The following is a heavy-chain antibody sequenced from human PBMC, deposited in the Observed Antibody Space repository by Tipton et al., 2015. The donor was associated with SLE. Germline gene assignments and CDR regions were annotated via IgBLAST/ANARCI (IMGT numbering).Heavy chain of an antibody. J-gene: IGHJ3*02. CDR3: ARGRGGLLLWSLDAFDI. CDR2: IYYSGST. D-gene: IGHD3-10*01. V-gene: IGHV4-59*01. Sequence: TLSLTCTVSGGSISSYYWSWLRQPPGKGLEWIGYIYYSGSTNYNPSLKSRVTISVDTSNNQFSLKLSSVPAADTAVYYCARGRGGLLLWSLDAFDIWGQGTMVTVSS. CDR1: GGSISSYY.